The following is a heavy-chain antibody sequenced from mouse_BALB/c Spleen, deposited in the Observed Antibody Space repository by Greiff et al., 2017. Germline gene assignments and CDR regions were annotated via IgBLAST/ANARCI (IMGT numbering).Heavy chain of an antibody. Sequence: EVHLVESGPGLVKPSQSLSLTCSVTGYSLTSGYYWNWIRQFPGNKLEWMGYISYDGSNNYNPSLKNRISITRDTSKNQFFLKLNSVTTEDTATYYCARAYYWGQGTTLTVSS. V-gene: IGHV3-6*02. CDR1: GYSLTSGYY. CDR2: ISYDGSN. J-gene: IGHJ2*01. CDR3: ARAYY.